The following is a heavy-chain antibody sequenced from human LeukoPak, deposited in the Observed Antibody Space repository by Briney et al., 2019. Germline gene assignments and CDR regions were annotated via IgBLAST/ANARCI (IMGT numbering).Heavy chain of an antibody. CDR1: GGSMSSYY. Sequence: KPSETLSLTCTVSGGSMSSYYWSCIRQPPGKGLEWIGYIYYSGSTNYNPSLRSRVTISVDTSKNQFSLKLSSVTAADTAVYYCARVRITGTTTAFDYWGQGTLVTVSS. CDR2: IYYSGST. J-gene: IGHJ4*02. D-gene: IGHD1-7*01. V-gene: IGHV4-59*01. CDR3: ARVRITGTTTAFDY.